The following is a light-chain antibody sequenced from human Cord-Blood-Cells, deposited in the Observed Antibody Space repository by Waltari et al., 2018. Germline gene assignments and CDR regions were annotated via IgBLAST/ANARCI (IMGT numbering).Light chain of an antibody. V-gene: IGKV3-20*01. Sequence: EIVLTQSPGTLSLSPGERATLSCRASQSVSSSYLAWYQQKPGQAPRLLIYGASSRSPGIPDRFSGRGSGTDCTLTISRRDPEDFAGYYCEQYGSSPWTVGQGTKVEI. CDR1: QSVSSSY. CDR2: GAS. CDR3: EQYGSSPWT. J-gene: IGKJ1*01.